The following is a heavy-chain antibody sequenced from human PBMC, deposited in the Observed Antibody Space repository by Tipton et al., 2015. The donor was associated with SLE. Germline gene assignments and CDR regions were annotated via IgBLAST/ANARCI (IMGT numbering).Heavy chain of an antibody. J-gene: IGHJ3*02. CDR3: ARLMVRGAYAFDM. V-gene: IGHV1-18*01. Sequence: QVQLVQSGAGVKKPGASVKVSCKATGYTFPRYGISWVRQAPGQGLEWMGWSSAYNGNTNYAQKFQGRVTMTTDTSTSTAYMELRSLRSDDTAVYYCARLMVRGAYAFDMWGQGTMVTVSS. CDR2: SSAYNGNT. D-gene: IGHD3-10*01. CDR1: GYTFPRYG.